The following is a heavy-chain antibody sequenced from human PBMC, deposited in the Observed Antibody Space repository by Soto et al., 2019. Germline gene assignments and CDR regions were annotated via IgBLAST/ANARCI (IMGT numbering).Heavy chain of an antibody. Sequence: ASVKVSCKASGYTFTSYYMHWVRQAPGQGLEWMGIINPSGGSTSYAQKFQGRVTMTRDTSTSTVYMELSSLRSEDTAVYYCARDLNTIFGVVIITVSYYGMDVWGQGTTVTVSS. CDR2: INPSGGST. CDR3: ARDLNTIFGVVIITVSYYGMDV. D-gene: IGHD3-3*01. CDR1: GYTFTSYY. V-gene: IGHV1-46*01. J-gene: IGHJ6*02.